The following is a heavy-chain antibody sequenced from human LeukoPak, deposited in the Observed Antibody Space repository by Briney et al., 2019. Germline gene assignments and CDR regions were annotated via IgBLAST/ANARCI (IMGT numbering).Heavy chain of an antibody. CDR1: GGSFSGYY. Sequence: SETLSLTCAVYGGSFSGYYWSWIRQPPGKGLEWIGEINHSGSTNYNPSLKSRVTISVDTSKNQFSLKLSSVTAADAAVYYCARGRRFSDYWGQGTLVTVSS. CDR2: INHSGST. V-gene: IGHV4-34*01. D-gene: IGHD3-10*01. J-gene: IGHJ4*02. CDR3: ARGRRFSDY.